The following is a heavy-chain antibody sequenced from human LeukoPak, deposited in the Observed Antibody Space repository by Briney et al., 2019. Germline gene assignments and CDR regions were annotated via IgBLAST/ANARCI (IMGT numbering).Heavy chain of an antibody. Sequence: PGGSLRLSCAASGFTFSSYWMSWVRQAPGKGLEWLANIKQDGSEKYYVDSVKGRFTISRDNAKNSLYLQMNSLRVEDTAVYYCAGGLWYGSGEGYFDYWGQGTLVTVSS. J-gene: IGHJ4*02. CDR1: GFTFSSYW. CDR2: IKQDGSEK. CDR3: AGGLWYGSGEGYFDY. V-gene: IGHV3-7*04. D-gene: IGHD3-10*01.